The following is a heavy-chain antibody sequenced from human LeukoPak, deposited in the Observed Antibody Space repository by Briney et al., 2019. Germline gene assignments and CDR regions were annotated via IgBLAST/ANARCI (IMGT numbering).Heavy chain of an antibody. Sequence: GGSLRLSCAASGFTFSSYATSWVRQAPGKGLEWVSAISGSGGSTYYADSVKGRFTISRDNSKNTLYLQMNSLRAEDTAVYYCAKSGYRDSSGYYYPLCPDYWGQGTLVTVSS. D-gene: IGHD3-22*01. CDR2: ISGSGGST. CDR1: GFTFSSYA. V-gene: IGHV3-23*01. CDR3: AKSGYRDSSGYYYPLCPDY. J-gene: IGHJ4*02.